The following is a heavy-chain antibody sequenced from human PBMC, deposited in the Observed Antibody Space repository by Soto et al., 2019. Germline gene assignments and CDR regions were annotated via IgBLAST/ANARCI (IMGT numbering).Heavy chain of an antibody. CDR1: GLTLRTYT. J-gene: IGHJ4*01. Sequence: GGSLRLSCAASGLTLRTYTMNWVRQAPGKGLEWVSSISISSSDRYYADSVRGRFTISRDNAKNALYLQMNSLRADDTAVYFCVRGMNPLFGGQGTLVTFSS. V-gene: IGHV3-21*06. CDR2: ISISSSDR. CDR3: VRGMNPLF.